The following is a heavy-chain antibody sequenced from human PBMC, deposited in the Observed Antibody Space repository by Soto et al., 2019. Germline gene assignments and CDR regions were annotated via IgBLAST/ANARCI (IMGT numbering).Heavy chain of an antibody. Sequence: QVQLQESGPGLVKPSQTLSLTCTVSGGSISSGDYYWSWIRQPPGKGLEWIGYIYYSGSTYYNPSRKRRVTISVAPAHNPCALKLSSVTAADTAVYYCARGVDIVATITSYYYYGMDVWGQGTTVTVSS. CDR1: GGSISSGDYY. CDR2: IYYSGST. CDR3: ARGVDIVATITSYYYYGMDV. D-gene: IGHD5-12*01. J-gene: IGHJ6*02. V-gene: IGHV4-30-4*01.